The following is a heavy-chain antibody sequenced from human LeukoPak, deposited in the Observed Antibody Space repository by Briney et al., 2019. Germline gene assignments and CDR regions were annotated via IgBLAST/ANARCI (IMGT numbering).Heavy chain of an antibody. V-gene: IGHV3-21*01. Sequence: PGGSLRLSCAASGFTFSSYSMNWVRQAPGKGLEWVSSISSSSSYIYYADSVKGRFIISRDNAKNSLYLQMNSLRAEDTAVYYCASGLWFGELLDYFDYWGQGTLVTVSS. CDR1: GFTFSSYS. CDR2: ISSSSSYI. CDR3: ASGLWFGELLDYFDY. J-gene: IGHJ4*02. D-gene: IGHD3-10*01.